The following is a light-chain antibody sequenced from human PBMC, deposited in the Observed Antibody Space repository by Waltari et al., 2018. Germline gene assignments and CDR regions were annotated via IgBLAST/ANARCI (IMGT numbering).Light chain of an antibody. CDR2: DNN. V-gene: IGLV1-51*01. J-gene: IGLJ3*02. CDR1: NFNIGSNH. Sequence: QSVLTQPPSVSAAPGQKVSISCSGSNFNIGSNHPSWSQHLPGTAPKLLIYDNNERPSGIPDRFSGSKSGTSGTLGITGLQTGDEGDYYCGSWDSSLRAWVFGGGTKLTVL. CDR3: GSWDSSLRAWV.